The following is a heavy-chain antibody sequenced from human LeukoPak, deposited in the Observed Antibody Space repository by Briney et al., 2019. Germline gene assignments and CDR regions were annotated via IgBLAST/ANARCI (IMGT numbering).Heavy chain of an antibody. CDR2: IYYSGST. CDR1: GGSISSYY. Sequence: SETLSLTCTVSGGSISSYYWCWIRQPPGKGLEWIGYIYYSGSTNYNPSLKSRVTISIDTSKNQFSLKVTSVTAADTAVYYCARDRDSSGLRDFDLWGRGTLVTVTS. CDR3: ARDRDSSGLRDFDL. D-gene: IGHD3-22*01. J-gene: IGHJ2*01. V-gene: IGHV4-59*01.